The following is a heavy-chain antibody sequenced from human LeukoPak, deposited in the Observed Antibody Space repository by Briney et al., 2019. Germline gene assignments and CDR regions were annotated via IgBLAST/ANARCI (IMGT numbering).Heavy chain of an antibody. CDR1: GGSISSYY. Sequence: SETLSLTCTVSGGSISSYYWSWIRQPPGKGLEWIGYVYYSGSTNYNPSLKSRVTISVDTSKNQFSLKLNSVTAADTAVYYCARHGGSYYWFDPWGQGTLVTVSS. CDR2: VYYSGST. D-gene: IGHD1-26*01. V-gene: IGHV4-59*08. CDR3: ARHGGSYYWFDP. J-gene: IGHJ5*02.